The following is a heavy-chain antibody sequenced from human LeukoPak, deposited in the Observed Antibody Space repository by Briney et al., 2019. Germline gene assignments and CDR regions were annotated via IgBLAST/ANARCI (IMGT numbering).Heavy chain of an antibody. CDR1: GGSISSYY. CDR3: ARFAYCGGHCWYYFDY. D-gene: IGHD2-21*02. J-gene: IGHJ4*02. Sequence: PSETLSLTCTVSGGSISSYYWSWIRQPPGKGLEWIGYIYSSGSTNYNPSLKSRVTISVDTSKNQFSLKLSSVTAADTAVYYCARFAYCGGHCWYYFDYWGQGSLVTVSS. V-gene: IGHV4-59*01. CDR2: IYSSGST.